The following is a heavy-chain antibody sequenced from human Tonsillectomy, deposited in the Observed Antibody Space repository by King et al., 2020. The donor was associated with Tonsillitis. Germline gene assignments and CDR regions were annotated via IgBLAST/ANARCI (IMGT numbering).Heavy chain of an antibody. CDR2: IYYSGST. CDR3: ARRLLNWGSPYFDY. V-gene: IGHV4-39*01. Sequence: QLQESGPGLVKPSETLSLTCTVSGGSISSSSYYWGWIRQPPGKGLEWIGSIYYSGSTYYNPSLKSRVTISVDTSKNQFSLKLSSVTAADTAVYYCARRLLNWGSPYFDYWGQGTLVTVSS. J-gene: IGHJ4*02. CDR1: GGSISSSSYY. D-gene: IGHD7-27*01.